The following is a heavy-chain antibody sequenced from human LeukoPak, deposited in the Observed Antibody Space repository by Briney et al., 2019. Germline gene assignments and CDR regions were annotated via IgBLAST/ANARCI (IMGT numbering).Heavy chain of an antibody. CDR2: ISYDGSNK. Sequence: GGSLRLSCAASGFTFSSYGMHWVRQAPGKGLEWVAVISYDGSNKYYADSVKGRFTISRNNSKNTLYLQMNSLRAEDTAVFYCAKGGNWNDGRRYFDYWGQGTLVTVSS. CDR1: GFTFSSYG. J-gene: IGHJ4*02. CDR3: AKGGNWNDGRRYFDY. V-gene: IGHV3-30*18. D-gene: IGHD1-1*01.